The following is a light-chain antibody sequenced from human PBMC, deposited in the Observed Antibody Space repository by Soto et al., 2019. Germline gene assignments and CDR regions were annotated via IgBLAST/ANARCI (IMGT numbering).Light chain of an antibody. CDR3: QQYNNWLSIT. CDR1: QSVSSK. J-gene: IGKJ5*01. CDR2: GAS. V-gene: IGKV3-15*01. Sequence: EIVMTQSPVTLSVSPWERVTLSCRASQSVSSKLAWYQQKPGQAPRLLIYGASTRATGIPARFSGSGSGTEFTLTISSLQSEDFAVYYCQQYNNWLSITFGQGTRLEIK.